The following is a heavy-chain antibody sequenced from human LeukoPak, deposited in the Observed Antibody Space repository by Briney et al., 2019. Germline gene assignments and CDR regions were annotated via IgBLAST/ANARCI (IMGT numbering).Heavy chain of an antibody. CDR2: ISAYNGNT. V-gene: IGHV1-18*01. CDR3: ATVDYGVPGTGFDP. D-gene: IGHD4-17*01. CDR1: GYTFTSYG. Sequence: ASVKVSCKASGYTFTSYGISWVRQAPGQGLEWMGWISAYNGNTNYAQKLQGRVTMTTDTSTSTAYMELRSLRSDDTAVYYCATVDYGVPGTGFDPWGQGTLVTVSS. J-gene: IGHJ5*02.